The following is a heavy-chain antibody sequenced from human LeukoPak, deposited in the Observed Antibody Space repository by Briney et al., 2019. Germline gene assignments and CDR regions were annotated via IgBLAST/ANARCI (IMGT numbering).Heavy chain of an antibody. V-gene: IGHV1-18*01. CDR3: ARDSMTTVTDYYYYGMDV. D-gene: IGHD4-11*01. J-gene: IGHJ6*02. CDR2: ISAYNGNT. Sequence: GASVKVSCKASGYTFTSYGISWVRQAPGQGLEWMGWISAYNGNTNYAQKLQGRVTMTTDTSTSTAYMELRSLRSDDTAAYYCARDSMTTVTDYYYYGMDVWGQGTTVTVSS. CDR1: GYTFTSYG.